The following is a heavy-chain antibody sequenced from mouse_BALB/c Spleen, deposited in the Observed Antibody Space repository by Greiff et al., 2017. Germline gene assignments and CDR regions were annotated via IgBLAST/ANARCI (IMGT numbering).Heavy chain of an antibody. Sequence: VQLKQSGPELVKPGASVKMSCKASGYTFTSYVMHWVKQKPGQGLEWIGYINPYNDGTKYNEKFKGKATLTSDKSSSTAYMELSSLTSEDSAVYYCARDYYGNYDYAMDYWGQGTSVTVSS. CDR2: INPYNDGT. J-gene: IGHJ4*01. V-gene: IGHV1-14*01. CDR3: ARDYYGNYDYAMDY. CDR1: GYTFTSYV. D-gene: IGHD2-1*01.